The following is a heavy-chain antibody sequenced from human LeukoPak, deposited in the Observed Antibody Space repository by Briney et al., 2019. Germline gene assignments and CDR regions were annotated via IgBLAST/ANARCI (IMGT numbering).Heavy chain of an antibody. V-gene: IGHV1-69*01. CDR2: IIPIFGTA. CDR3: ARALDSSGWYQVGAFDY. CDR1: GGTVSSYA. D-gene: IGHD6-19*01. Sequence: ASVKVSCKASGGTVSSYAISWVRQAPGQGLEWMGGIIPIFGTANYAQKFQGRVTITADESTSTAYMELSSLRSEDTAVYYCARALDSSGWYQVGAFDYWGQGTLVTVSS. J-gene: IGHJ4*02.